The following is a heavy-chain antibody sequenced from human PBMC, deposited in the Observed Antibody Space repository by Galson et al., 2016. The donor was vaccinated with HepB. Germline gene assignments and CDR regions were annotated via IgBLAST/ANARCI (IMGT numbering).Heavy chain of an antibody. D-gene: IGHD6-13*01. CDR1: GFFFSNFV. Sequence: SLRLSCAASGFFFSNFVMTWVRQAPGKGLEWVSDISDNTAGTKYADSVKGRFTISRDNDKNSLHLQMNILRAEDTALYYCARGRGSNWRDAFDIWGQGTLVTVAS. CDR2: ISDNTAGT. J-gene: IGHJ4*02. V-gene: IGHV3-20*04. CDR3: ARGRGSNWRDAFDI.